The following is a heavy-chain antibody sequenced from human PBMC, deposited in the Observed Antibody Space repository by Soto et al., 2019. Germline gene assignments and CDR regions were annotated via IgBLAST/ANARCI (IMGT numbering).Heavy chain of an antibody. D-gene: IGHD3-16*01. V-gene: IGHV3-23*01. CDR1: GFTFSRYA. Sequence: GGSLRLSCAASGFTFSRYAMSWVRQAPWKGLEWVSGISGSGGSTFYADSVKGRFIISRDNSKNTLYLQLNSLRAEDTAVYYCAMHVGGDYWGQGTLVTVSS. CDR2: ISGSGGST. J-gene: IGHJ4*02. CDR3: AMHVGGDY.